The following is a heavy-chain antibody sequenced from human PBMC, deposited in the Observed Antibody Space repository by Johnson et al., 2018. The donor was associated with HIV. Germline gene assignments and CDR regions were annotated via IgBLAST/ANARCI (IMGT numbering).Heavy chain of an antibody. Sequence: VQLVESGGGVVRPGGSLRLSCTISGFIFDDYGMNWVRQAPGKGLEWVSGINWNGGRIGYADSVRGRFTISRDNAKNSLYLQMNSLRAEDTALYYCGRDKYGVPSAAFDMLGPGTMVTVSS. CDR1: GFIFDDYG. D-gene: IGHD4-17*01. V-gene: IGHV3-20*04. CDR3: GRDKYGVPSAAFDM. CDR2: INWNGGRI. J-gene: IGHJ3*02.